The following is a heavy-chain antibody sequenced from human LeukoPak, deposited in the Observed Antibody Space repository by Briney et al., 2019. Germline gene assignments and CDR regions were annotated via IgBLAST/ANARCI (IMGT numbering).Heavy chain of an antibody. J-gene: IGHJ4*02. Sequence: AAVKVSCKVSGYTLTELSMHWVRPAPGEGVGWGGRLDPEDGETIYAQKFQGRVTMTEDTSTDTAYMELSSLRSEDTAVYYCATRTITMVRGAIDHWGQGTLVTVSP. CDR1: GYTLTELS. D-gene: IGHD3-10*01. CDR2: LDPEDGET. CDR3: ATRTITMVRGAIDH. V-gene: IGHV1-24*01.